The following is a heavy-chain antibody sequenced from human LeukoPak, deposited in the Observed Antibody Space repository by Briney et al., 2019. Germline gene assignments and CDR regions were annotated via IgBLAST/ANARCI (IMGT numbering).Heavy chain of an antibody. CDR1: GGTFSSYA. CDR3: ATKRGYSYGSPH. D-gene: IGHD5-18*01. Sequence: SVKVSCKASGGTFSSYAISWVRQAPGQGLEWMGGIIPILGTANYAQKFQGRVTITADESTSTVYMELSSLRSEDTAVYYCATKRGYSYGSPHWGQGTLVTVSS. V-gene: IGHV1-69*13. J-gene: IGHJ4*02. CDR2: IIPILGTA.